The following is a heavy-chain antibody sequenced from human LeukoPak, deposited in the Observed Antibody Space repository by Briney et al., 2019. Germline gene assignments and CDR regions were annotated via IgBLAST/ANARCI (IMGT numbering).Heavy chain of an antibody. CDR2: IYTSGST. J-gene: IGHJ4*02. CDR3: ARSPQGDDYVWGRPDY. V-gene: IGHV4-4*07. Sequence: SETLSLTCTVSGGSISSYYWSWIRQPAGKGLEWIGRIYTSGSTNYNPSLKSRVTMSVDTSKNQFSLKLSSVTAADTAVYYCARSPQGDDYVWGRPDYWGQGTLVTVSS. D-gene: IGHD3-16*01. CDR1: GGSISSYY.